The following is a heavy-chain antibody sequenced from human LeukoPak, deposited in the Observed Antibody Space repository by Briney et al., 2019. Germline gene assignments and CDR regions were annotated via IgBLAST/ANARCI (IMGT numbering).Heavy chain of an antibody. Sequence: PGGSLRLSCAASGFTFSSYAMSWVRQAPGKGLEWVSAISGSGGSTYYADSVKGRFTISRDNSKNTLYLQMNSPRAEDTAVYYCAKDLQWLDKTYFDYWGQGALVTVSS. V-gene: IGHV3-23*01. J-gene: IGHJ4*02. CDR3: AKDLQWLDKTYFDY. CDR1: GFTFSSYA. D-gene: IGHD6-19*01. CDR2: ISGSGGST.